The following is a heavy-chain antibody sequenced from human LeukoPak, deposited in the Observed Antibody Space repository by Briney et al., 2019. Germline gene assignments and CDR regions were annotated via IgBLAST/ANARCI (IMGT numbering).Heavy chain of an antibody. D-gene: IGHD4-23*01. CDR3: ARGRPHGNDY. J-gene: IGHJ4*02. Sequence: GGSLRLSCAASGFSFSSFWMNWVRQAPGKGLVWVSRIASDGSSTTYADSVKGRFSISRDNAKNTLYLQMNSLRVEDTAVYYCARGRPHGNDYWGQGTLVTVSS. V-gene: IGHV3-74*01. CDR2: IASDGSST. CDR1: GFSFSSFW.